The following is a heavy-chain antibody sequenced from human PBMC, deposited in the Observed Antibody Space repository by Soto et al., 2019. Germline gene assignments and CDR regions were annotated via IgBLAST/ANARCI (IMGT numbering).Heavy chain of an antibody. J-gene: IGHJ5*02. CDR2: INHSGST. V-gene: IGHV4-34*01. CDR1: GGSFRGYY. D-gene: IGHD3-10*01. Sequence: ETLSLTCDVYGGSFRGYYWSWIRQPPGKGLEWIGEINHSGSTNYNPSLKSRVTISVDTSKNQFSLKLSSVTAADTAVYYCAKTMAMVRGVKGWFDPWGQG. CDR3: AKTMAMVRGVKGWFDP.